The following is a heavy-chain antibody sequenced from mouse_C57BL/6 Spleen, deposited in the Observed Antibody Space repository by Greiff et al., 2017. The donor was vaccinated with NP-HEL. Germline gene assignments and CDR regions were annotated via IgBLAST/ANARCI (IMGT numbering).Heavy chain of an antibody. CDR1: GYAFSSSW. V-gene: IGHV1-82*01. Sequence: QVQLKESGPELVKPGASVKISCKASGYAFSSSWMNWVKQRPGKGLEWIGRIYPGDGDTNYNGKFKGKATLTADKSSSTAYMQLSSLTSEDSAVYFCARQDSSYYFDYWGKGTTLTVSS. J-gene: IGHJ2*01. CDR2: IYPGDGDT. CDR3: ARQDSSYYFDY. D-gene: IGHD3-2*01.